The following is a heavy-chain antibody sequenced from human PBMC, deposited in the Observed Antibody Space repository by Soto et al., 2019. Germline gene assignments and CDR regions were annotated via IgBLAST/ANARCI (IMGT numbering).Heavy chain of an antibody. J-gene: IGHJ4*02. CDR1: GFTFSSYG. V-gene: IGHV3-30*18. Sequence: QVQLVESGGGVVQPGRSLRLSCAASGFTFSSYGMHWVRQAPGKGLEWVAVISYDGSNKYYADSVKGRFTISRDNSKNELYLQMNSLRAEDTAVYYCAKAQPYYYDNSGAYFDYWGQGTLVTVSS. D-gene: IGHD3-22*01. CDR2: ISYDGSNK. CDR3: AKAQPYYYDNSGAYFDY.